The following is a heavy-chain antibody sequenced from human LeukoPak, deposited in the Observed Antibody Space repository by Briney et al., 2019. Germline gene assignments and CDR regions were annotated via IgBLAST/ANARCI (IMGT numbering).Heavy chain of an antibody. CDR3: ARRDGYNSSYFDY. CDR2: IYYSGST. J-gene: IGHJ4*02. Sequence: PSETLSLTCTVSGGSISIYYWGWIRQPPGKGLEWIGYIYYSGSTNYNPSLKSRVTISVDTSKNQFSLKLSSVTAADTAVYYCARRDGYNSSYFDYWGQGTLVTVSS. V-gene: IGHV4-59*01. D-gene: IGHD5-24*01. CDR1: GGSISIYY.